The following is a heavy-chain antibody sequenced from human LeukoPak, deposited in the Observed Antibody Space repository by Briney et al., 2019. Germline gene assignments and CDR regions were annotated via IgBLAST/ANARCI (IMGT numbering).Heavy chain of an antibody. V-gene: IGHV3-48*02. CDR2: ISSGSSTI. Sequence: GGSLRFSWAASGCTSTFYSMSWGRQAPGKGLEWLSYISSGSSTIYYADSVKGRFTISRDNVKNSHYLPISSLRDEDTAVYYCARESVMDVWGQGTTVTVSS. J-gene: IGHJ6*02. CDR1: GCTSTFYS. CDR3: ARESVMDV.